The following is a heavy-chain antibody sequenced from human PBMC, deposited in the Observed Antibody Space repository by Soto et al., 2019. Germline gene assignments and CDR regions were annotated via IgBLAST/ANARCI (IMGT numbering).Heavy chain of an antibody. D-gene: IGHD3-22*01. CDR2: SWSGGRGE. Sequence: PGGSLRLSRAASGFTFSHYGIHWVRQAPGKGLEWVGLSWSGGRGEDCADSVRGRFTISRDYSKTTVYLQMNSLRVEDTAVYYCAKDDDTSSHFSLLDFRGQGTLVT. V-gene: IGHV3-33*06. CDR3: AKDDDTSSHFSLLDF. CDR1: GFTFSHYG. J-gene: IGHJ4*02.